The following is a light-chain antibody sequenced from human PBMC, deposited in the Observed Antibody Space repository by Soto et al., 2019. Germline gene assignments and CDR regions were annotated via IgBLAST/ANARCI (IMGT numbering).Light chain of an antibody. CDR3: TSWTTSTTMI. CDR1: SSDIGAYNF. Sequence: QSVLTQPASVSGSPGQSITISCTGTSSDIGAYNFVSWYQQHPGKAPKLMLYDVNTRPSGVSNRFSGSKSGNTASLTISGLQAEYEADYYCTSWTTSTTMIFGGGTKLTVL. J-gene: IGLJ2*01. V-gene: IGLV2-14*03. CDR2: DVN.